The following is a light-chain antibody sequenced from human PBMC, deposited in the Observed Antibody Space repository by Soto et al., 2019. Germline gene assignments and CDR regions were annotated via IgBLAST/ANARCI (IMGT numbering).Light chain of an antibody. J-gene: IGKJ2*01. CDR1: QSIINY. CDR3: QQSFNTPYT. Sequence: DIQMTQSPSSLSASLGDRVTITCRASQSIINYLNWYQQKPGKAPKLLIYAASSLQGGVPSRFSGSASGTDFTLTISSLQPEDCATYYCQQSFNTPYTFGQGTKLEIK. V-gene: IGKV1-39*01. CDR2: AAS.